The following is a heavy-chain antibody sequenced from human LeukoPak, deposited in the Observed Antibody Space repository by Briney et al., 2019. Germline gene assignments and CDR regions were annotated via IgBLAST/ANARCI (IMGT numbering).Heavy chain of an antibody. CDR3: VKDVSSSWYLGDLWDY. CDR1: GFTFSSYA. Sequence: GGSLRLSCSASGFTFSSYAMHWVRQAPGKGLEYVSAISSNGGSTYYADSVKGRLAISRDNSKNTLYLQMSSLRAEDTAVYYCVKDVSSSWYLGDLWDYWGQGTLVTVSS. J-gene: IGHJ4*02. D-gene: IGHD6-13*01. V-gene: IGHV3-64D*06. CDR2: ISSNGGST.